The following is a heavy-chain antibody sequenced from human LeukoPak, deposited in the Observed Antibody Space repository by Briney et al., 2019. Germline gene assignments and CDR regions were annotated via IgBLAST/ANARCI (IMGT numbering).Heavy chain of an antibody. V-gene: IGHV4-39*07. CDR2: INHSGST. CDR1: GGSISSSSYY. Sequence: SETLSLTCTVSGGSISSSSYYWSRIRQPPGKGLEWIGEINHSGSTNYNPSLKSRVTISVDTSKNQFSLKLSSVTAADTAVYYCARRIAAAGTGNWGQGTLVTVSS. D-gene: IGHD6-13*01. CDR3: ARRIAAAGTGN. J-gene: IGHJ4*02.